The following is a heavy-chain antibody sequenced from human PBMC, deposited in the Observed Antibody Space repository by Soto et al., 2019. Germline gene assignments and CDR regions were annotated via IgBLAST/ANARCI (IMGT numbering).Heavy chain of an antibody. D-gene: IGHD4-4*01. CDR3: ARDVGATARPKRRDGYSLFDY. CDR2: INPNSGGT. Sequence: GASVKVSCKASGYTFTGYYMHWVRQAPGQGLEWMGWINPNSGGTNYAQKFQGWGTMTRDTSISTAYMELSRLRSDDTAVYYCARDVGATARPKRRDGYSLFDYWGQGTLVTVSS. V-gene: IGHV1-2*04. CDR1: GYTFTGYY. J-gene: IGHJ4*02.